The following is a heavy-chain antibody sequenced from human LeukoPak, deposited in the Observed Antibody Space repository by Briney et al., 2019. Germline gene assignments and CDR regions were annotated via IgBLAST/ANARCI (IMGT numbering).Heavy chain of an antibody. CDR2: ISSSSSYI. J-gene: IGHJ4*02. V-gene: IGHV3-21*01. CDR3: ARSPPVLRYFDWLEGGYYFDY. D-gene: IGHD3-9*01. CDR1: GFTFSSYS. Sequence: AGSLRLSSAASGFTFSSYSMNWVPHAPGKELEGVSSISSSSSYIYYADSVKGPFTISRDNAKNSLYLQMNSLRAEDTAAYYCARSPPVLRYFDWLEGGYYFDYWGQGTLVTVSS.